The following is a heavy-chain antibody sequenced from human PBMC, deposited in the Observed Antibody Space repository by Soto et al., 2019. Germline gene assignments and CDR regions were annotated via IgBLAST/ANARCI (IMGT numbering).Heavy chain of an antibody. CDR1: GYTFTSYD. CDR3: ARVPTYYDFWSGYSPDYYYYMDV. D-gene: IGHD3-3*01. CDR2: MNPNSGNT. J-gene: IGHJ6*03. V-gene: IGHV1-8*01. Sequence: ASVKVSCKASGYTFTSYDINWVRQATGQGLEWMGWMNPNSGNTGYAQKFQGRVTMTRNTSISTAYMELSSLRSEDTAVYYCARVPTYYDFWSGYSPDYYYYMDVWGKGTTVTVSS.